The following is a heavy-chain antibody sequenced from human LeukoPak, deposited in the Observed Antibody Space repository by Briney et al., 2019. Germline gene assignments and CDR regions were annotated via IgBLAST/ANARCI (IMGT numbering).Heavy chain of an antibody. V-gene: IGHV3-9*01. CDR1: GFTFDNFA. J-gene: IGHJ5*02. CDR3: AKGYSSGWFTPLGP. CDR2: ISWNSGNT. Sequence: HTGGSLRLCCAASGFTFDNFAMHWVRQAPGKGLEWVSGISWNSGNTGYADSVKGRFTISRDNAKNSLYLQMNSLREEDTALYYCAKGYSSGWFTPLGPWGQGTLVTVSS. D-gene: IGHD6-19*01.